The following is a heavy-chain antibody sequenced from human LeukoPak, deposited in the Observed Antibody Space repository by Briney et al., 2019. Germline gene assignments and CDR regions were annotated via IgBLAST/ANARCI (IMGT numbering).Heavy chain of an antibody. V-gene: IGHV3-33*01. CDR2: IWYDGSNK. Sequence: GGFLRLSCAASGFTFSSYGMHWVRQAPGKGLEWVAVIWYDGSNKYYADSVKGRFTISRDNSKNTLYLQMNRLRAEDTAVYYCARDMAGGYFDWLPQYYYYGMDVWGQGTTVTVSS. D-gene: IGHD3-9*01. CDR3: ARDMAGGYFDWLPQYYYYGMDV. J-gene: IGHJ6*02. CDR1: GFTFSSYG.